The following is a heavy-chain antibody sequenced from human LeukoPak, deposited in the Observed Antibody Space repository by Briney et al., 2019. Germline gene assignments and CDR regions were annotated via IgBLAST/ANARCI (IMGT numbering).Heavy chain of an antibody. V-gene: IGHV4-59*08. CDR3: ARHVSIAAAPAEHFDL. Sequence: PSETLSLTCTVPGGSISSYYWSWIRQPPGKGLEWIGYIYYSGSTNYNPSLKSRVTVSVDTSKNQFSLKLSSVTAADTAVYYCARHVSIAAAPAEHFDLWGRGTLVTVSS. D-gene: IGHD6-13*01. CDR2: IYYSGST. J-gene: IGHJ2*01. CDR1: GGSISSYY.